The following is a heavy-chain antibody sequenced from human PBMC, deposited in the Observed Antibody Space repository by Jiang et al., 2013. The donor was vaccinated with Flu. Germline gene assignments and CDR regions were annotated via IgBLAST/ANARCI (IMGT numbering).Heavy chain of an antibody. CDR3: ARVIFYYDTNGFEASYFDN. D-gene: IGHD3-22*01. Sequence: SGAEVKKPGSSVKVSCKVSGGTFNTYTFTWVRQAPGHGLEWMVRISPFLDVTTYAHNFQDRVTITADKSTSTVNMELTSLRSEDTAIYYCARVIFYYDTNGFEASYFDNWAREPWSPSPQ. V-gene: IGHV1-69*04. CDR2: ISPFLDVT. J-gene: IGHJ4*02. CDR1: GGTFNTYT.